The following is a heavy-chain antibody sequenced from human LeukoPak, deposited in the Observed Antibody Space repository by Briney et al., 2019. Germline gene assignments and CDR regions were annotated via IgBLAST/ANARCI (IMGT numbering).Heavy chain of an antibody. Sequence: GGSLRLSCAASGFTFSSYALAWVRQAPGKGLEWVSAVTGRGVGTHYADPVKGRFTISRDNSKNMMYLQMNSLRAEDTAIYFCGSDPNGDYVGALGYWGRGTLVTVSS. CDR1: GFTFSSYA. D-gene: IGHD2-8*01. CDR3: GSDPNGDYVGALGY. J-gene: IGHJ4*01. V-gene: IGHV3-23*01. CDR2: VTGRGVGT.